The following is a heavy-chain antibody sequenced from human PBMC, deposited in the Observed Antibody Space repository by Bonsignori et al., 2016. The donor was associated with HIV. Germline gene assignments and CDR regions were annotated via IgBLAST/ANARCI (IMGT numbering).Heavy chain of an antibody. D-gene: IGHD3-10*01. CDR3: ACGELLSAPFDH. Sequence: EVQLVQSGAEVKKAGESLTDLLQGFWRQFYHFLDRLGAPEARERPRVGWGVIFPGDSDTRYSPSFQGQVTVSADQSTKTAFLQWSSLKASDSAMYFCACGELLSAPFDHWGQGTLVTVSS. CDR2: IFPGDSDT. V-gene: IGHV5-51*03. CDR1: RQFYHFL. J-gene: IGHJ4*02.